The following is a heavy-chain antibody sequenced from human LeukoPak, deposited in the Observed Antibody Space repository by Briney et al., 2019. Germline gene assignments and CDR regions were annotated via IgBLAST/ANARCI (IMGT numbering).Heavy chain of an antibody. V-gene: IGHV4-59*01. D-gene: IGHD6-13*01. CDR3: ARAIGSSWYFDY. CDR2: IYYGGST. J-gene: IGHJ4*02. CDR1: GGYISSYY. Sequence: PSETLSLTCSVSGGYISSYYWSWIRQPPGKGLEWIGYIYYGGSTNYNPSLKSRVTISVDTSKNQFSLKLSSVTAADTAVYYCARAIGSSWYFDYWGQGTLVTVSS.